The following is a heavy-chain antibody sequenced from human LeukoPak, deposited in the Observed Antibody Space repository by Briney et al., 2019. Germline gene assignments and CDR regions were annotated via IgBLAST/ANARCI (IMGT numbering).Heavy chain of an antibody. D-gene: IGHD3-22*01. J-gene: IGHJ4*02. CDR2: INGDGSTT. CDR3: ARVGSAAPVTSSGHTIDY. V-gene: IGHV3-74*01. Sequence: GGSLRLSCAASGFAFNKYWMHWVRQTPGKGLVWVSRINGDGSTTSYADSVKGGFTISRDNAKNTLYLQMSSLRAEDTAVYYCARVGSAAPVTSSGHTIDYWGQGTLVIVSS. CDR1: GFAFNKYW.